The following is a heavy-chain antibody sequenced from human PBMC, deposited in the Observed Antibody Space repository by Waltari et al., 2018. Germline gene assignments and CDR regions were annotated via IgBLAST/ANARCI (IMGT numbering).Heavy chain of an antibody. V-gene: IGHV4-34*01. CDR1: GGSFSGYS. J-gene: IGHJ5*02. D-gene: IGHD3-3*01. CDR3: ARERVTIFGVVNNWFDP. Sequence: QVQLQQWGAGLLKPSETLSLTCAVYGGSFSGYSWSWIRQPPGKGLEWIGEINHSGSTNYNPSLKSRVTISVDTSKNQFSLKLSSVTAADTAVYYCARERVTIFGVVNNWFDPWGQGTLVTVSS. CDR2: INHSGST.